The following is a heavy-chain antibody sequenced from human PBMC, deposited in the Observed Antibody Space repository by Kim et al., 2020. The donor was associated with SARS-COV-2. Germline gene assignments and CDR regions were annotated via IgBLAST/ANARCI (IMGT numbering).Heavy chain of an antibody. CDR2: ISYDGSNK. CDR3: AKEGGSYYGYYYMDV. D-gene: IGHD1-26*01. J-gene: IGHJ6*03. V-gene: IGHV3-30*18. CDR1: GFTFSSYG. Sequence: GGSLRLSCAASGFTFSSYGMHWVRQAPGKGLEWVAVISYDGSNKYYADSVKGRFTISRDNSKNTLYLQMNSLRAEDTAVYYCAKEGGSYYGYYYMDVWG.